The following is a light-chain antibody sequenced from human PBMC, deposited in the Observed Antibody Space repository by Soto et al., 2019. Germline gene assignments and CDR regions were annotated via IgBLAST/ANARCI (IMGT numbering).Light chain of an antibody. Sequence: IHMTQSPSTLSASVGDRVTITCRASQSISSRLAWYQQKPGKAPKLLIYEASSLESGVPSRFGGSGSGTEFTLTISSLQPDDFATYYCQQYNTYSWTFGQGTKVDIK. CDR3: QQYNTYSWT. J-gene: IGKJ1*01. CDR2: EAS. V-gene: IGKV1-5*03. CDR1: QSISSR.